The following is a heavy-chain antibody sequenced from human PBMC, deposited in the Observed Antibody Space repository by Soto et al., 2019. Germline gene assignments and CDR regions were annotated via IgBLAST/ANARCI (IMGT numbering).Heavy chain of an antibody. V-gene: IGHV3-64*01. CDR2: ISGNGGST. J-gene: IGHJ4*02. Sequence: GGSLRLSCAASGFTFSSYAMHWVRQAPGKGLEYVSAISGNGGSTYYANSVKGRFTISRDNSKNTLYLQMNSLRADDTAVYYCARDNGYDAATLDYWGQGTLVTVSS. CDR3: ARDNGYDAATLDY. CDR1: GFTFSSYA. D-gene: IGHD5-12*01.